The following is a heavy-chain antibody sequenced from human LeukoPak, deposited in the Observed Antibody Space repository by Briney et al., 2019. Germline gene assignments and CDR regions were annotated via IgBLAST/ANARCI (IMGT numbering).Heavy chain of an antibody. Sequence: SVRVSCKASGGTFSSYAISWVRQAPGQGLEWMGGIIPIFGTANYAQKFQGRVTITTDESTSTAYMELSSLGSEDTAVYYCARGPTTVVTLYYFDYWGQGTLVTVSS. CDR1: GGTFSSYA. CDR2: IIPIFGTA. D-gene: IGHD4-23*01. V-gene: IGHV1-69*05. J-gene: IGHJ4*02. CDR3: ARGPTTVVTLYYFDY.